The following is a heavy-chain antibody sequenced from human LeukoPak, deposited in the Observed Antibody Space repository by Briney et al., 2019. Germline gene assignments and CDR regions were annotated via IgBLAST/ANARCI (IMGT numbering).Heavy chain of an antibody. CDR2: ISYDGSNK. CDR1: GFTFSSYA. V-gene: IGHV3-30-3*01. J-gene: IGHJ4*02. Sequence: GGSLRLSCAASGFTFSSYAMHWVRQAPGKGLEWVAVISYDGSNKYYADSVKGRFTISRDNSKNTLYLQMNSLRAEDTAVYYCARDIRFLEWPLTPLYWGQGTLVTVSS. D-gene: IGHD3-3*01. CDR3: ARDIRFLEWPLTPLY.